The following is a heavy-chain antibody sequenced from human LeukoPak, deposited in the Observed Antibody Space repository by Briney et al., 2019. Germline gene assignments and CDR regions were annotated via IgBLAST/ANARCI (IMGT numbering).Heavy chain of an antibody. J-gene: IGHJ4*02. CDR1: GGSFSGYY. D-gene: IGHD1-26*01. CDR3: ARGSGANLYTYSFHY. CDR2: INWNGGST. V-gene: IGHV3-20*04. Sequence: ETLSLTCAVYGGSFSGYYWSWVRQAPGKGLEWVSGINWNGGSTSYADSVKGRFTISRDNAKNSLYLQMNSLRAEDTALYYCARGSGANLYTYSFHYWGQGTLVTVSS.